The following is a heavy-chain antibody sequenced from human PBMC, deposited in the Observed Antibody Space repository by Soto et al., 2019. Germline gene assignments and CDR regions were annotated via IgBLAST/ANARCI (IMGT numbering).Heavy chain of an antibody. V-gene: IGHV3-73*01. Sequence: KVSCNASGGTFSSYAIRWVRHAPGQGLEWVGRIRSKANSYATAYAASVKGRFTISRDDSKNTAYLQMNSLKTEDTAVYYCTRHAIGYTLGASNSDFDIWGQGTMVPVSS. CDR3: TRHAIGYTLGASNSDFDI. CDR2: IRSKANSYAT. CDR1: GGTFSSYA. J-gene: IGHJ3*02. D-gene: IGHD6-13*01.